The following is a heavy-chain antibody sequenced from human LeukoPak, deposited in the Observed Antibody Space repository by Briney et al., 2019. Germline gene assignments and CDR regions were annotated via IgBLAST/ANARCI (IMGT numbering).Heavy chain of an antibody. CDR1: GGSFSGYY. D-gene: IGHD2-8*01. J-gene: IGHJ5*02. CDR3: ARGGGYCTNNVCPPWFDP. Sequence: PSETLSLTCAVYGGSFSGYYWSWIRQPPGKGLEWIGEINHSGSTNYNPSLKSRVTISVDTSKNQFSLKLSSVTAADTAVYYCARGGGYCTNNVCPPWFDPWGQGALVTVSS. V-gene: IGHV4-34*01. CDR2: INHSGST.